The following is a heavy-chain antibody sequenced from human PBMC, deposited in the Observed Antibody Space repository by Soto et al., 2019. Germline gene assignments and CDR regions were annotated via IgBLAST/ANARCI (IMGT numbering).Heavy chain of an antibody. D-gene: IGHD2-8*01. CDR2: INPTTGGT. CDR1: GYSLTEYY. Sequence: GASVKVSCKASGYSLTEYYLHWVRQAPGQGLEWMGWINPTTGGTTYAQKFEGRVTMTRDRSVNTAYMELSRLRSDDTALYFCARASGNTLPVYAPIGFWGQGSLGT. J-gene: IGHJ4*02. CDR3: ARASGNTLPVYAPIGF. V-gene: IGHV1-2*02.